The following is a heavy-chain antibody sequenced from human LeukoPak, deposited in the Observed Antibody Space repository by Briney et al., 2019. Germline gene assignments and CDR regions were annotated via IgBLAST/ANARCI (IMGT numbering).Heavy chain of an antibody. CDR3: AKDDSGYYDFWSGYYSRSYFDY. D-gene: IGHD3-3*01. CDR1: GFTFSSYS. CDR2: ISSSSSYI. V-gene: IGHV3-21*01. Sequence: GGSLRLSCAASGFTFSSYSMNWVRQAPGKGLEWVSSISSSSSYIYYADSVKGRFTISRDNSKNTLYLQMNSLRAEDTAVYYCAKDDSGYYDFWSGYYSRSYFDYWGQGTLVTVSS. J-gene: IGHJ4*02.